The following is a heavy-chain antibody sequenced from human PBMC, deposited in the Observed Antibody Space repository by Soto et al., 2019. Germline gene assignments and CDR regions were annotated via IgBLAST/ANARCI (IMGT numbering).Heavy chain of an antibody. CDR2: ISYDGNNR. CDR1: GFTFSNYG. J-gene: IGHJ4*02. Sequence: GSLRLSCAASGFTFSNYGMHWVRQAPGKGLEWVAVISYDGNNRYYGDSVNGRFTISRNNSKNTVYLQMNSLIFEDTAVYYWASIGSVYYYFASWGQGTLVTVPS. CDR3: ASIGSVYYYFAS. V-gene: IGHV3-30*03. D-gene: IGHD3-3*01.